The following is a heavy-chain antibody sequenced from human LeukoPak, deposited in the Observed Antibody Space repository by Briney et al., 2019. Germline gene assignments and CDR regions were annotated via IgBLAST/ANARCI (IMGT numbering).Heavy chain of an antibody. V-gene: IGHV1-2*02. Sequence: ASVKVSCKASGYTFTGYYMHWVRQAPGQGLEWMGWINPNSGGTNYAQKFQGRVTMTRDTSISTAYMELSRLRSDDTAVYYCARDLEYYYGSGSDKGPDYWGQGTLVTVSS. J-gene: IGHJ4*02. CDR2: INPNSGGT. D-gene: IGHD3-10*01. CDR3: ARDLEYYYGSGSDKGPDY. CDR1: GYTFTGYY.